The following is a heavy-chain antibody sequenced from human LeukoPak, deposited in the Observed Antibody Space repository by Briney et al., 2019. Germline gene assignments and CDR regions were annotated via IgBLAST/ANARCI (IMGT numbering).Heavy chain of an antibody. Sequence: ASVTVSCTASGYTFTSYAMNWVRQAPGQGLEWMGWINTNTGNPTYAQGFTGRFVFSLDTSVSTAYLQISSLRAEDTAVYYCAFGQQLAFDYWGQGTLVTVSS. D-gene: IGHD6-13*01. V-gene: IGHV7-4-1*02. CDR1: GYTFTSYA. CDR2: INTNTGNP. CDR3: AFGQQLAFDY. J-gene: IGHJ4*02.